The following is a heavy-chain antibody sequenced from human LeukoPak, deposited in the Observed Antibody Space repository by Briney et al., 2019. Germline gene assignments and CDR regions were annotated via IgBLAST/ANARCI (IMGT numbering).Heavy chain of an antibody. CDR2: IYTSGST. Sequence: SSETLSLTCAVYGVSFSAYYWSWIRQPAGKGLEWIGRIYTSGSTNYNPSLKSRVTISVDTSKNQFSLKLSSVTATDTAVYFCATNRVGTYDRPFDIWGQGTMVTVSS. J-gene: IGHJ3*02. CDR3: ATNRVGTYDRPFDI. D-gene: IGHD1-26*01. V-gene: IGHV4-59*10. CDR1: GVSFSAYY.